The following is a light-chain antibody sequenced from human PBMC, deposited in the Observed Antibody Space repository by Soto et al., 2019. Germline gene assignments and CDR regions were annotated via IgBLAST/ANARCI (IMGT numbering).Light chain of an antibody. V-gene: IGLV2-8*01. CDR2: EVS. CDR3: SSNAGSNKKV. Sequence: QSALTQPPSASGSPGQSVTISCTGTSSDVGGYNYVSWYQQHPGKAPKLMIYEVSTRPSGVPDRFSGSKSGNTASLTVSGLQAEDEDDYYCSSNAGSNKKVFGGGTKLTVL. J-gene: IGLJ2*01. CDR1: SSDVGGYNY.